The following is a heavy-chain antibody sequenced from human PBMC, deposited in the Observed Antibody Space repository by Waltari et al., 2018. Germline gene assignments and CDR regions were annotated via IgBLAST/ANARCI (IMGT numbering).Heavy chain of an antibody. J-gene: IGHJ6*02. CDR2: ISSSSSYI. Sequence: EWVSSISSSSSYIYYADSVKGRFTISRDNAKNSLYLQMNSLRAEDTAVYYCARDGVLMVPYYYYGMDVWGQGTTVTVSS. V-gene: IGHV3-21*01. D-gene: IGHD2-8*01. CDR3: ARDGVLMVPYYYYGMDV.